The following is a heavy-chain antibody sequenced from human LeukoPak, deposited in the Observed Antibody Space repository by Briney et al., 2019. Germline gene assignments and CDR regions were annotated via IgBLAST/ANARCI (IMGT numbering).Heavy chain of an antibody. J-gene: IGHJ3*02. D-gene: IGHD3-16*01. CDR1: GFTYSRYS. V-gene: IGHV3-33*08. CDR2: ILNDGSQE. Sequence: GGSLRLSCVASGFTYSRYSMNWVRQAPGKGLEWVAVILNDGSQEKYADSVKGRFTFSRDNSKNTLFLQMSSLRAEDTAVYYCARDDALGDNALDIWGQGTMVTVSS. CDR3: ARDDALGDNALDI.